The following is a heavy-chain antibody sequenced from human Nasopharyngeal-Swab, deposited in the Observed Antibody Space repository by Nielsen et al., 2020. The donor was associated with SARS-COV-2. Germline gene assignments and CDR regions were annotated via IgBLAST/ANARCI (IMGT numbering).Heavy chain of an antibody. V-gene: IGHV4-39*01. Sequence: SETLSLNCTVSGGSISSSSYYWGWIRQPPGKGLEWIGSIYYSGSTYYNPSLKSRVTISVDTSKNQFSLKLSSVTAADTAVYYCARCSSYYDILTGYSGRHDAFDIWGQGTMVTVSS. J-gene: IGHJ3*02. CDR2: IYYSGST. CDR3: ARCSSYYDILTGYSGRHDAFDI. D-gene: IGHD3-9*01. CDR1: GGSISSSSYY.